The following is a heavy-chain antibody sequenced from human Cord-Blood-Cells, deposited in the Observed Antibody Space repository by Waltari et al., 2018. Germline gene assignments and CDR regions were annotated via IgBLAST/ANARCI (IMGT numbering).Heavy chain of an antibody. D-gene: IGHD1-26*01. J-gene: IGHJ4*02. Sequence: QVQLVESGGGVVQPGRSLRLSCAASGFTFSSYGMPWVRQAPGKGLEWVAVISYDGSNKYYADSVKGRFTISRDNSKNTLYLQMNSLRAEDTAVYYCAKGGSYFDYWGQGTLVTVSS. CDR2: ISYDGSNK. CDR3: AKGGSYFDY. V-gene: IGHV3-30*18. CDR1: GFTFSSYG.